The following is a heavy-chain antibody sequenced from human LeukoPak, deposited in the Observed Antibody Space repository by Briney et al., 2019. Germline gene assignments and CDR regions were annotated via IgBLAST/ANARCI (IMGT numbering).Heavy chain of an antibody. V-gene: IGHV4-61*02. J-gene: IGHJ3*02. CDR3: ARPEGRNDAFDI. CDR2: IYTSGST. CDR1: GVSISSGSYY. Sequence: TSETLSLTCSVSGVSISSGSYYWSWIRPPAGKGLEWIGRIYTSGSTNYNPSLKSRVTISVDTAKNQFFLKLSSVTAADTAVYYCARPEGRNDAFDIWGQGTMVTVSS.